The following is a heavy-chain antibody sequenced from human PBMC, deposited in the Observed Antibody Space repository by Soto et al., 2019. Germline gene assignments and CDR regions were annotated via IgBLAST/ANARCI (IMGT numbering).Heavy chain of an antibody. J-gene: IGHJ4*02. CDR3: ARESTYSSGWYVGD. V-gene: IGHV4-34*01. Sequence: QVQLQQWGAGLLKPSETLSLTCAVYGGSFSGYYWSWIRQPPGKGLEWIGEINHSGSTNYNPSLKSRVTISVDTSKNQFSLKLSSVTAADTAVYYCARESTYSSGWYVGDWGQGTLVTVSS. CDR1: GGSFSGYY. D-gene: IGHD6-19*01. CDR2: INHSGST.